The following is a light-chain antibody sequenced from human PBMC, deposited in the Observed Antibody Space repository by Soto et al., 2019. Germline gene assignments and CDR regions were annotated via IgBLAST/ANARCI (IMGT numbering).Light chain of an antibody. CDR1: QSVSSSY. Sequence: EIVLTQSPGTLSLSPGERATLSCRASQSVSSSYLAWYQQKPGQAPRLLIYGASSRATGIPDRFSGSGSGTDFTLTISRLEPEDFAVYYCQQYNNWPQGFGQGTKVDIK. CDR2: GAS. CDR3: QQYNNWPQG. V-gene: IGKV3-20*01. J-gene: IGKJ1*01.